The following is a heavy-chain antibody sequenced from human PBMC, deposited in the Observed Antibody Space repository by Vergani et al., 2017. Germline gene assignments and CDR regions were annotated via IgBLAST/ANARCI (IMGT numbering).Heavy chain of an antibody. CDR3: ARDTAVADHVFDL. D-gene: IGHD6-19*01. Sequence: QVQLQESGPGLVRPSETLSLTCSVSGTSVSSGTHYWNWIRQPADKTLEWIGRIYTSGSTDYNPTLRSRITLSLVRSTNQVSLTVSSVTAADPAVYFCARDTAVADHVFDLWGQGTLFSVSA. J-gene: IGHJ3*01. CDR2: IYTSGST. CDR1: GTSVSSGTHY. V-gene: IGHV4-61*02.